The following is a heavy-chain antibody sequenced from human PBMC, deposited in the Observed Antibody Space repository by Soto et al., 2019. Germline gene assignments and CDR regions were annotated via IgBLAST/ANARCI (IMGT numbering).Heavy chain of an antibody. CDR3: ARDRGVAPPVAGNTHYYYYMDV. CDR1: GYSFTNYG. V-gene: IGHV1-18*01. Sequence: QDQLLQSGAEVKKPGASVTVSCKASGYSFTNYGITWVRQAPGQGLEWMGWISAFNGNTHYAQKLQGRVTMTTDAATSTAYMPLRGMRSDDTAVYYCARDRGVAPPVAGNTHYYYYMDVWGKGTTGTVSS. D-gene: IGHD6-19*01. J-gene: IGHJ6*03. CDR2: ISAFNGNT.